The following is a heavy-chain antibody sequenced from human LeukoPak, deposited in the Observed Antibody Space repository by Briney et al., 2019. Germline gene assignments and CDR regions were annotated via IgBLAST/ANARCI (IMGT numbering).Heavy chain of an antibody. CDR1: GFTFSSYS. J-gene: IGHJ2*01. CDR2: ISSSSSYI. D-gene: IGHD4-17*01. CDR3: ARVEYGDYGSHWYFDL. V-gene: IGHV3-21*01. Sequence: GGSLRLSCAASGFTFSSYSMTWVRQAPEKGLEWVSSISSSSSYIYYADSVKGRFTISRDNAKKSVYLQMNSLRAEDTAVYYCARVEYGDYGSHWYFDLWGRATLVTVSS.